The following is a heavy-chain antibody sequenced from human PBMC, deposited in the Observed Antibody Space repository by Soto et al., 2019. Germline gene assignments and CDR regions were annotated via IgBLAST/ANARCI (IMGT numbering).Heavy chain of an antibody. J-gene: IGHJ5*02. Sequence: QVQLVQSGAEVKKPGSSVKVSCKASGGTFSSYAISWVRQAPGQGLEWKGGIIPIFGTANYAQKFQGRVTITADESTSTAYMELSRLRSEDTAVYYCAREGKGYCSGGSCYWFDPWGQGTLVTVSS. V-gene: IGHV1-69*12. CDR3: AREGKGYCSGGSCYWFDP. CDR1: GGTFSSYA. D-gene: IGHD2-15*01. CDR2: IIPIFGTA.